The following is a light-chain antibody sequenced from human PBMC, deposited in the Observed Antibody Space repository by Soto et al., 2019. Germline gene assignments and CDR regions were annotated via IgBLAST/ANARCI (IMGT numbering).Light chain of an antibody. CDR1: QSITTW. CDR2: KAT. Sequence: DIQMTQSPSTLSASVGDRVTITCRASQSITTWLAWYQQKPGKAPKLLIYKATNLQSGVPSRFSGSGSGTEFSLTISSLQPDDFATYYCQRYNAYQYIFGQGTKLEIK. CDR3: QRYNAYQYI. J-gene: IGKJ2*01. V-gene: IGKV1-5*03.